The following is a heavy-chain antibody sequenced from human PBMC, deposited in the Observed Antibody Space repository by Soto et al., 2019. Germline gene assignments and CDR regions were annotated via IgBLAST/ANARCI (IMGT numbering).Heavy chain of an antibody. D-gene: IGHD6-19*01. J-gene: IGHJ3*02. V-gene: IGHV3-53*01. Sequence: PGGSLRLSCAASGFTVSSNYMSWVRQAPGKWLEWVSVIYSGGSTYYADSVKGRFTISRDNSKNTLYLQMNSLRAEDTAVYYCARVGAGRYSAFDIWGQGTMVNVSS. CDR2: IYSGGST. CDR1: GFTVSSNY. CDR3: ARVGAGRYSAFDI.